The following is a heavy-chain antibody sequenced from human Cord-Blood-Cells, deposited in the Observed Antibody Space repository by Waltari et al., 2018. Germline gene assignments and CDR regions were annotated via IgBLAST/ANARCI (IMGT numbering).Heavy chain of an antibody. D-gene: IGHD5-12*01. Sequence: QVQLVPSGAEVKKPGSSAQVSCKVYGYTPTEIPMHWVRQAPGKGLEWMGGFDPEDGETINAQKFQGRVTMTEDTSTDTAYMELSSLRSEDTAVYYCATDGDGYNNFDYWGQGTLVTVSS. V-gene: IGHV1-24*01. CDR2: FDPEDGET. CDR3: ATDGDGYNNFDY. CDR1: GYTPTEIP. J-gene: IGHJ4*02.